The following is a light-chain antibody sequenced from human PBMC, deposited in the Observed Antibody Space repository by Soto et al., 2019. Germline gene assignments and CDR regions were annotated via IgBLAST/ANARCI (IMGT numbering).Light chain of an antibody. Sequence: QSVLSQPPSASGTPGQRVTISCSGSSSNIGSNIVNWYQQVPGTAPKILIYTNDQRPSGVPDRFSGAKSGTSASLAISGLQSDDEADYYCAAWDDSLSGYVFGTGTQLTVL. CDR3: AAWDDSLSGYV. CDR1: SSNIGSNI. CDR2: TND. V-gene: IGLV1-44*01. J-gene: IGLJ1*01.